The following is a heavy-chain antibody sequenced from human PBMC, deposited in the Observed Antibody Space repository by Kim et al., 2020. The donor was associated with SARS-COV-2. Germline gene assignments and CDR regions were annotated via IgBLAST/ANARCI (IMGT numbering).Heavy chain of an antibody. CDR3: ARGMRYFDY. J-gene: IGHJ4*02. D-gene: IGHD1-20*01. CDR2: GGGP. Sequence: GGGPIYSQKFQGRVTVTRDTSARTVYMELSGLKSEDTAVYYCARGMRYFDYWGQGTLVTVSS. V-gene: IGHV1-46*01.